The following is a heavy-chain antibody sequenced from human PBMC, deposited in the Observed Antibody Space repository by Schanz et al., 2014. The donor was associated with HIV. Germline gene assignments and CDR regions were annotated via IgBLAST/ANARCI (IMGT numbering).Heavy chain of an antibody. CDR1: GFTFRSYA. CDR3: VRGLLFQGFFDS. Sequence: VQLAESGGGVVRPGRSLRLSCAASGFTFRSYAMTWVRQAPGKGLDWDSGITGSGVSTYYADSVKGRFTISRDNSKNTLYLQMNSLRAEDTAVYYCVRGLLFQGFFDSWGQGALVTVSS. V-gene: IGHV3-23*04. D-gene: IGHD3-10*01. CDR2: ITGSGVST. J-gene: IGHJ4*02.